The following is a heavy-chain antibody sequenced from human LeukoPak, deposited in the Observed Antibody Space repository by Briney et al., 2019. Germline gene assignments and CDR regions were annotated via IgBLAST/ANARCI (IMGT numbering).Heavy chain of an antibody. CDR1: DDSITIYY. Sequence: SETLSLTCTVSDDSITIYYWSWIRQPPGKGLEWIGYIDHTGSTNYNPSLKSRVTISRDTSKNHFSLELSSVTAADTAVYYCARERVDSSGYYFDYWGQGTLVTVSS. J-gene: IGHJ4*02. CDR2: IDHTGST. D-gene: IGHD3-22*01. CDR3: ARERVDSSGYYFDY. V-gene: IGHV4-59*01.